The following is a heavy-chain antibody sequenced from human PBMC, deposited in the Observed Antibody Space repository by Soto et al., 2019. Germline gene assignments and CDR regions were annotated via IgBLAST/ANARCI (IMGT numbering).Heavy chain of an antibody. V-gene: IGHV3-30*03. Sequence: GGSLRLSCAASGFTFSSYGMHWVRQAPGKGLDWVAVISYDGSNKYYADSVKGRFTISRDNSKNTLYLQMNSLRSEDTAVYYCARCPGVAAAGPPFDPWGQGTLVTVSS. CDR2: ISYDGSNK. J-gene: IGHJ5*02. D-gene: IGHD6-13*01. CDR1: GFTFSSYG. CDR3: ARCPGVAAAGPPFDP.